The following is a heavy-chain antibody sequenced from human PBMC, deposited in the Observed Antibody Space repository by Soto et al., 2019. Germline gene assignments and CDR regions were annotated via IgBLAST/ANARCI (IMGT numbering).Heavy chain of an antibody. Sequence: SETLSLTCTVSGGSISSYYWSWIRQPPGKGLEWIGYIYYSGSTNYNPSLKSRVTISVDTSKNQFSLKLSSVTAADTAVYYCARGDRREVGSSWTDYYYYYYGMDVWDQGTTVTVSS. D-gene: IGHD6-13*01. J-gene: IGHJ6*02. CDR2: IYYSGST. CDR1: GGSISSYY. CDR3: ARGDRREVGSSWTDYYYYYYGMDV. V-gene: IGHV4-59*01.